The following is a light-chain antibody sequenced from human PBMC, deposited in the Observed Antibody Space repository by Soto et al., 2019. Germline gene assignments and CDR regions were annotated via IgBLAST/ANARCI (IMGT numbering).Light chain of an antibody. Sequence: QSALAQPRSVSGSPGQSVTISCTGTSSDVGGYNYVSWFQQYPGKAPKLIISEVSNRPSGVSNRFSGSKSGTAASLTISGLQTEDEADYFCFSFTTDRTHVFGTGTKVTVL. CDR1: SSDVGGYNY. J-gene: IGLJ1*01. CDR3: FSFTTDRTHV. V-gene: IGLV2-14*01. CDR2: EVS.